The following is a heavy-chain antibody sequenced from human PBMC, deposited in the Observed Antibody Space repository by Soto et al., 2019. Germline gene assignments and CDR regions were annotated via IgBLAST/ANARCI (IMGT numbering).Heavy chain of an antibody. CDR1: GFTFSSYW. J-gene: IGHJ4*02. V-gene: IGHV3-7*01. D-gene: IGHD2-2*01. Sequence: GGSLRLSCAASGFTFSSYWMSWVRQAPGKGLEWVANIKQDGSEKYYVDSVKGRFTISRDNAKNSLYLQMNSLRAEDTSVYYCARDPHNMPLDYWGQGTLVTVSS. CDR2: IKQDGSEK. CDR3: ARDPHNMPLDY.